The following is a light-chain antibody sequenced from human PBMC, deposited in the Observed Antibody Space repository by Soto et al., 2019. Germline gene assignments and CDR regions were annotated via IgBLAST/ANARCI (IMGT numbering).Light chain of an antibody. J-gene: IGLJ1*01. CDR1: SSDVATYNL. Sequence: QLVLTQPASVSASPGQSITISCTGTSSDVATYNLVSWYQQHPGKAPKLMIYEGTKRPSGVSNRFSGSKSGNTASLTISGLQAEDEADYYCCSYAGGSTYVFGTGTKLTVL. CDR2: EGT. V-gene: IGLV2-23*01. CDR3: CSYAGGSTYV.